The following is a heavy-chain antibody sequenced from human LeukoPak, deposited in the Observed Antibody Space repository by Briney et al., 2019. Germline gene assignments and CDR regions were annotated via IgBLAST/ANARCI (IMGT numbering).Heavy chain of an antibody. V-gene: IGHV3-11*01. CDR2: ISSSGSTI. D-gene: IGHD3-10*01. CDR1: GFTFSDYY. J-gene: IGHJ4*02. Sequence: GGSLRLSCAASGFTFSDYYMSWIRQTPGKGLEWVSYISSSGSTIYYADSVKGRFTISRDNAKNSLYLQMNSLRAEDTAVYYCARWALWFGEGTNPSWGQGTLVTVSS. CDR3: ARWALWFGEGTNPS.